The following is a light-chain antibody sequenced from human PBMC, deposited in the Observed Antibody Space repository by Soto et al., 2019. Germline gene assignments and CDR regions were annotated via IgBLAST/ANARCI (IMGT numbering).Light chain of an antibody. CDR3: QSYDSSLSGWV. J-gene: IGLJ3*02. CDR2: GKS. V-gene: IGLV1-40*01. Sequence: QPVLTQPPSVSGAPGQRVTISCTGTSSNIAAGFDVHWYQQVPGTAPKLLINGKSKRPSGVPDRFSGSKSVTSASLAITGLQAEDEADYYCQSYDSSLSGWVFGGGTKLTVL. CDR1: SSNIAAGFD.